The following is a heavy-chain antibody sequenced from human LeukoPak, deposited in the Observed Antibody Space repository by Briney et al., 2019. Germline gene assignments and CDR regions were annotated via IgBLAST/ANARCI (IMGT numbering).Heavy chain of an antibody. Sequence: PSETLSLTCTVSGGSMCSYYWSWIRQPPGKGLEWIAYIYYSGATNYSPSLKSRVTISVDRSKNQFSLKLNSVTAADTAVYYCARHGAWAPFDYWGQGTLVTVSS. V-gene: IGHV4-59*08. J-gene: IGHJ4*02. D-gene: IGHD1-26*01. CDR3: ARHGAWAPFDY. CDR2: IYYSGAT. CDR1: GGSMCSYY.